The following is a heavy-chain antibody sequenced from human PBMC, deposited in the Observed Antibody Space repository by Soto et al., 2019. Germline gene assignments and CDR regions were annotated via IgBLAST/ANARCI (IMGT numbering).Heavy chain of an antibody. CDR2: IYSGGST. CDR1: GFTVSSNY. V-gene: IGHV3-53*04. CDR3: ARGYCSSTSCYYYGSGSYAFDI. J-gene: IGHJ3*02. D-gene: IGHD2-2*01. Sequence: GESLKISCAASGFTVSSNYMSWVRQAPGKGLEWVSVIYSGGSTYYADSVKGRFTISRHNSKNTLYLQMTSLRAEDTAVYYCARGYCSSTSCYYYGSGSYAFDIWGQGTMVTVSS.